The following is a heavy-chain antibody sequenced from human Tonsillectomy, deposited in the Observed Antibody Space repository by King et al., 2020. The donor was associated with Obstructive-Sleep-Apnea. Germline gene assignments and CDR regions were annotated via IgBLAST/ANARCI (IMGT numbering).Heavy chain of an antibody. CDR1: GGSISSGGYY. D-gene: IGHD2-21*02. Sequence: QLQESGPGLVKPSQTLSLTCTVSGGSISSGGYYWSWIRQHPGKGLEWIGYIYYSGSTYYNPSLKSRITISVDTSKSQFSLKLSSVTAADTAVYYCARRVVVTFGDCFDPWGQGTLVTVSS. J-gene: IGHJ5*02. CDR2: IYYSGST. V-gene: IGHV4-31*03. CDR3: ARRVVVTFGDCFDP.